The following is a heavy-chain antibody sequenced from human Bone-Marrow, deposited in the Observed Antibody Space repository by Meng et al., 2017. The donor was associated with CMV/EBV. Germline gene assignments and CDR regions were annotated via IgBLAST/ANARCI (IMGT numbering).Heavy chain of an antibody. D-gene: IGHD6-13*01. Sequence: GEALKISCAASGFTFSSYWMHWVRQAPGKGLVWVSRINSDGTSTSYADSVKGRFTISRDNAKNTLYLQMNSLSAEDTAVYYCARVSSSWYYYYGMDVWGQGTTVTVSS. CDR3: ARVSSSWYYYYGMDV. CDR2: INSDGTST. V-gene: IGHV3-74*01. CDR1: GFTFSSYW. J-gene: IGHJ6*02.